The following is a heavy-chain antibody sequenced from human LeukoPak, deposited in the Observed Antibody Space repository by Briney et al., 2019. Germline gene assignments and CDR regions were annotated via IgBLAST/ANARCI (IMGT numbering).Heavy chain of an antibody. Sequence: SVKVSCKASGGTFSRYAISWVRQAPGQGLEWTGGIIPIFGTANYAQKFQGRVTITADESTSTAYMEVSSLRSEDTAVYYCARAYSGYDFFDYWGQGILVTVSS. CDR3: ARAYSGYDFFDY. CDR2: IIPIFGTA. CDR1: GGTFSRYA. D-gene: IGHD5-12*01. J-gene: IGHJ4*02. V-gene: IGHV1-69*01.